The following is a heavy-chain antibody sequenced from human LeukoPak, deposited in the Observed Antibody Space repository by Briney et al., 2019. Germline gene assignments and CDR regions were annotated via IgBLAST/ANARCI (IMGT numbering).Heavy chain of an antibody. CDR2: IGTAGDT. D-gene: IGHD3-9*01. CDR3: ARGDILTGSFAFDI. J-gene: IGHJ3*02. V-gene: IGHV3-13*01. Sequence: GGSLRLSCAASGFTFSSYDMHWVRQATGKGLEWVSAIGTAGDTYYPGSVKGRFTISRENAKNSLYLQMNSLRAGDTAVYYCARGDILTGSFAFDIWGQGTMVTVPS. CDR1: GFTFSSYD.